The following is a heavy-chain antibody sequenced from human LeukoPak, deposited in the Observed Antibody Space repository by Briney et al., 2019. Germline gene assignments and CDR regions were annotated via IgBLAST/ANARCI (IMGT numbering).Heavy chain of an antibody. CDR2: IFAGSGTT. J-gene: IGHJ4*02. V-gene: IGHV3-23*01. CDR3: VKAQRGFDDFWSGYDY. Sequence: GGSLRLSCAASGFTFSRYVLAWVRQAPGKGLKWVASIFAGSGTTHYADSVKGRFTISRDNSQNTLYIQMESLRVEDTAVYYCVKAQRGFDDFWSGYDYWGQGSLVTVSS. D-gene: IGHD3-3*01. CDR1: GFTFSRYV.